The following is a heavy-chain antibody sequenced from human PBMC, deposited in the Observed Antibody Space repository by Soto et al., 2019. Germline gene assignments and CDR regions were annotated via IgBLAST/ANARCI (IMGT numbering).Heavy chain of an antibody. J-gene: IGHJ4*02. Sequence: GGSLRLSCAASGFKFSIYSMNWVRQAPGKGLEWSAYITSDTKTIKYGDSVKGRFTISRDNANNLVYLQMNSLSDEDTAVYYCARSGEGHFDYWGQGTLVTVSS. V-gene: IGHV3-48*02. CDR3: ARSGEGHFDY. D-gene: IGHD3-10*01. CDR2: ITSDTKTI. CDR1: GFKFSIYS.